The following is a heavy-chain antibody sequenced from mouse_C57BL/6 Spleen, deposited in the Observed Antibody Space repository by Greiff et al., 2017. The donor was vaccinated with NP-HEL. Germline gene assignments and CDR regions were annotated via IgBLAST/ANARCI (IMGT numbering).Heavy chain of an antibody. CDR1: GYTFTSYW. Sequence: EVQLQQSGTVLARPGASVKMSCKTSGYTFTSYWMHWVKQRPGQGLEWIGAIYPGNSDTSYNQKFKGKAKLTAVTSASTAYMELSSLTNEDSAVYDCTRTGSFDYWGQGTTLTVSS. CDR2: IYPGNSDT. D-gene: IGHD1-1*01. CDR3: TRTGSFDY. V-gene: IGHV1-5*01. J-gene: IGHJ2*01.